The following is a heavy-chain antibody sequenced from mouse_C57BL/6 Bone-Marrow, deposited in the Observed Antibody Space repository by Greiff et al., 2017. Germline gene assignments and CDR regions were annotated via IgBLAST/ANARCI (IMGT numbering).Heavy chain of an antibody. CDR2: IDPSDSYT. D-gene: IGHD2-3*01. CDR3: GGGWLPWYFDV. CDR1: GYTFTSYW. V-gene: IGHV1-50*01. Sequence: QVQLQQPGAELVKPGASVKLSCKASGYTFTSYWMQWVKQRPGQGLEWIGEIDPSDSYTNYKQKFKGKATLTVDTSSSTAYMQLSSLTSEDSAVYYCGGGWLPWYFDVWGTGTTVTVSS. J-gene: IGHJ1*03.